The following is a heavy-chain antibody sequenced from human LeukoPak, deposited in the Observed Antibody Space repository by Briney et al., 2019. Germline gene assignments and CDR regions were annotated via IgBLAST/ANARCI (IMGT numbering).Heavy chain of an antibody. CDR3: ARATRYYYGSGSSPFDY. D-gene: IGHD3-10*01. V-gene: IGHV4-59*01. CDR1: GGSISSYY. J-gene: IGHJ4*02. Sequence: SETLSLTCTVSGGSISSYYWSWIRQPPGKGLEWIGYIHYSGSTNYNPSLKSRVTISVDTSKNQFSLKLSSVTAADTAVYYCARATRYYYGSGSSPFDYWGQGTLVTVSS. CDR2: IHYSGST.